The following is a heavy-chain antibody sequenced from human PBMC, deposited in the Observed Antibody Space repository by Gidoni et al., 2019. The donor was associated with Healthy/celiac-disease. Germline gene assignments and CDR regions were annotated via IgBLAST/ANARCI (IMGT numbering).Heavy chain of an antibody. Sequence: QVQLQQSGPGLVKPSQTLSLTCAISGDSVPSHSAAWNWIRQSPSRGLEWLGRTYYRSKWYNDYAVSVKSRITINPDTSKNQFSLQLSSVTPEDTAVYYCARDRGYSGYDSYYFDYWGQGTLVTVSS. CDR2: TYYRSKWYN. CDR3: ARDRGYSGYDSYYFDY. D-gene: IGHD5-12*01. J-gene: IGHJ4*02. V-gene: IGHV6-1*01. CDR1: GDSVPSHSAA.